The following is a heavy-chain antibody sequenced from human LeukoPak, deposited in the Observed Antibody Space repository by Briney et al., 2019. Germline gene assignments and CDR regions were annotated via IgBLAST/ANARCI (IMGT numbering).Heavy chain of an antibody. V-gene: IGHV4-34*04. CDR2: INHSGSA. J-gene: IGHJ4*02. Sequence: PSGTLSLTSADYGGSLTGNYWSWFRHPPGKGVGWIGEINHSGSASHNPSLKSRANLSVATPKTQFSLTLNSVTAAEMAGYYCAGAGEYSYGYDYWGQGTMVTVSS. CDR1: GGSLTGNY. D-gene: IGHD5-18*01. CDR3: AGAGEYSYGYDY.